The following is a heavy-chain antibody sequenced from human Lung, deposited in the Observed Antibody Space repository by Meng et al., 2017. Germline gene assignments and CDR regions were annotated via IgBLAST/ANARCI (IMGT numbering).Heavy chain of an antibody. CDR1: GGSFSDYY. CDR2: INHSGRT. V-gene: IGHV4-34*01. J-gene: IGHJ4*02. CDR3: ARGPTTMAHDFDY. Sequence: QVRLWMWGAGPLRTPETLSLTCVVLGGSFSDYYWGWTRQPPGKGLEWIGEINHSGRTNYNPSLESRATISVDTSQNNLSLKLSSGTAADSAVYYCARGPTTMAHDFDYWGQGTLVTVSS. D-gene: IGHD4-11*01.